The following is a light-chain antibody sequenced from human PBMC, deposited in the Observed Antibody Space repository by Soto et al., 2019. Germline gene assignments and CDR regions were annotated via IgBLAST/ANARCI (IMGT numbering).Light chain of an antibody. Sequence: DIQMTQAPSSLSASVGDRVTITCRASQSISSYLNWYQQKPGKAPKLLTYAASSLQSGVPSRFSGSGSGTDFTLTISSLRPEDFATYYCQQSYSTPHTFGQGTKVDIK. CDR2: AAS. J-gene: IGKJ2*01. CDR3: QQSYSTPHT. V-gene: IGKV1-39*01. CDR1: QSISSY.